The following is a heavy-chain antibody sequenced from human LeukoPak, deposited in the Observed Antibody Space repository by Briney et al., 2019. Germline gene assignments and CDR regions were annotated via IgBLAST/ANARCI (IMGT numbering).Heavy chain of an antibody. CDR3: AKFTSPSYSDKGGFDY. Sequence: GGSLRLSCAASGFTFSTYAMTWVRQAPGKGLEWISAISANGGGTYYADSVKGRFTISRDNSRNALYLQIKNLRAEDTAVYYCAKFTSPSYSDKGGFDYWGQGTLVTVSS. D-gene: IGHD4-11*01. CDR2: ISANGGGT. J-gene: IGHJ4*02. V-gene: IGHV3-23*01. CDR1: GFTFSTYA.